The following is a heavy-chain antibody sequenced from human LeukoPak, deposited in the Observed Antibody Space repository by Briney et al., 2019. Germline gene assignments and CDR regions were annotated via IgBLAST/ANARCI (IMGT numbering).Heavy chain of an antibody. CDR1: GGSIKSSSYY. CDR3: ATEGLTVGGKGY. V-gene: IGHV4-39*07. D-gene: IGHD4-23*01. CDR2: IYYNGAT. Sequence: PSETLSLTCAVSGGSIKSSSYYWAWVRQPPGKGLEWIGTIYYNGATQYNPNLRGRLTLGIDTSHDQFSLKVTSVTAADTAFYYCATEGLTVGGKGYWGQGNLVTVSS. J-gene: IGHJ4*02.